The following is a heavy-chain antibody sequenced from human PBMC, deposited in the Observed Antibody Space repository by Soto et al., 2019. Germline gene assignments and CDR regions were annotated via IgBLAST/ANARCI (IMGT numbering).Heavy chain of an antibody. CDR1: GFTFSSYW. D-gene: IGHD2-15*01. J-gene: IGHJ2*01. Sequence: EVQLVESGGGLVQPGGSLRLSCAASGFTFSSYWMHWVRQAPGKGLVWVSRINSDGSSTSYADSVKGRFTISIDNAKNTHYLQMNSLRAEDTAVYYCASEPAYCSGGSCYFGMWYFDLWGRGTLVTVSS. CDR2: INSDGSST. CDR3: ASEPAYCSGGSCYFGMWYFDL. V-gene: IGHV3-74*01.